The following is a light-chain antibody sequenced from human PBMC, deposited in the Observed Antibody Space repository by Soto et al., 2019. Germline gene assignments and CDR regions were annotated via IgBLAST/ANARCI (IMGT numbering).Light chain of an antibody. CDR1: QSVSSSY. J-gene: IGKJ1*01. Sequence: EIVLTQSPGTLSLSPGERATLSCRASQSVSSSYLAWYQQKPGQAPRLLIYDASSRATGIPDRFSGTASETDFTLTISRLEPEDFAVYYCQHYGGSSRTFGQGTKVEIK. CDR3: QHYGGSSRT. V-gene: IGKV3-20*01. CDR2: DAS.